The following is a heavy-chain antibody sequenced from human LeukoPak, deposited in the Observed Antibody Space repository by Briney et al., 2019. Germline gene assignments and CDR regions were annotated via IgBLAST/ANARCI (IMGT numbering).Heavy chain of an antibody. Sequence: PSETLSLTCAVYGGSFSGYYWSWIRQPPGKGLEWIGYISHSGSVNYNPSLKSRVTMSVDTSKNQFSLKLSSVTAADTAVYYCARVKGREGSTVIIDYWGRGTLATVSS. J-gene: IGHJ4*02. V-gene: IGHV4-59*01. CDR3: ARVKGREGSTVIIDY. CDR1: GGSFSGYY. CDR2: ISHSGSV. D-gene: IGHD3-10*01.